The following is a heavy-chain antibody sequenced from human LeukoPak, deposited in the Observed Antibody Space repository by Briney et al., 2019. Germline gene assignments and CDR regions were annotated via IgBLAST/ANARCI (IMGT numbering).Heavy chain of an antibody. V-gene: IGHV3-23*01. CDR2: ISGSGGST. CDR1: GFTFSSYA. D-gene: IGHD1-26*01. Sequence: QSGGPLSLSCAASGFTFSSYAMSWVRQAPGKGLEWVSAISGSGGSTYYADSVKGRFTISRDNSKNTLYLQMNSLRAEDTAVYYCAKDPEWELPFGMDVWGQGTTVTVSS. J-gene: IGHJ6*02. CDR3: AKDPEWELPFGMDV.